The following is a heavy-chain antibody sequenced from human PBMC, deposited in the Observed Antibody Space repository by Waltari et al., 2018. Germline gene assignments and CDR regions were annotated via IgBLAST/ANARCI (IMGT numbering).Heavy chain of an antibody. J-gene: IGHJ4*02. D-gene: IGHD2-15*01. CDR1: GDSVTSTNW. CDR2: VLGTGKT. CDR3: ARDRGRGLYLDV. Sequence: QLQESGPGLVKPSGTLSLSCAVSGDSVTSTNWWSWVRQSPQRGLEWIGQVLGTGKTNDSPSFASRVTRSLDASNNQFSLKVTSATAADTAVYYCARDRGRGLYLDVWGPGTLVTVSP. V-gene: IGHV4-4*02.